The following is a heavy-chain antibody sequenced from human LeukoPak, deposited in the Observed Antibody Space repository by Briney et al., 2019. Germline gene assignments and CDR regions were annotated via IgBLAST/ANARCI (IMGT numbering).Heavy chain of an antibody. CDR3: ARDRARGIVGATPHF. V-gene: IGHV1-2*02. D-gene: IGHD1-26*01. CDR2: INPNSGGT. J-gene: IGHJ4*02. Sequence: ASVKVSCKASGYTFTGYYMHWVRQAPGQGLEWMGWINPNSGGTNYAQKFQGRVTMTRDTSVSTAYMELSGLRSDDTAVYYCARDRARGIVGATPHFWGQGTLVTVSS. CDR1: GYTFTGYY.